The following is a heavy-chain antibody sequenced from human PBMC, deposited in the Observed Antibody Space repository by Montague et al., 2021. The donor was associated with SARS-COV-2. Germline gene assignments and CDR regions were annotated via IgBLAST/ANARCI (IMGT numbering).Heavy chain of an antibody. CDR1: GGSISSGGYY. CDR2: IYYSGST. J-gene: IGHJ4*03. CDR3: ARGGTIFGVVTFAFDF. D-gene: IGHD3-3*01. V-gene: IGHV4-31*03. Sequence: TLSLTCTVSGGSISSGGYYWSWIRQHPGKGLEWIGNIYYSGSTYYNPSLKSRVTISVDTSKNQFSLKLSSVTAADTAVYYCARGGTIFGVVTFAFDFWGQGTLVTVSS.